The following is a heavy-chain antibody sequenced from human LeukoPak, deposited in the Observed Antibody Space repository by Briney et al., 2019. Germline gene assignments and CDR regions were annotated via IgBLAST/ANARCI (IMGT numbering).Heavy chain of an antibody. V-gene: IGHV4-34*01. J-gene: IGHJ4*02. D-gene: IGHD3-10*01. Sequence: SETLSLTCAVYGGSFSGYYWSWIRQPPGKGLEWIGEFNHSGSTNYNPSLKSRVTISVDTPKNQFSLKLSSVTAADTAVYYCARGLWFGELRGLIDYWGQGTLVTVSS. CDR2: FNHSGST. CDR1: GGSFSGYY. CDR3: ARGLWFGELRGLIDY.